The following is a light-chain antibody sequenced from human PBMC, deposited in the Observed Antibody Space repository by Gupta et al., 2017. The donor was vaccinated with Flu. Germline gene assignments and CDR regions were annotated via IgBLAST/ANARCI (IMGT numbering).Light chain of an antibody. CDR3: QQSYSTPRMT. CDR1: QSISSY. J-gene: IGKJ1*01. V-gene: IGKV1-39*01. CDR2: AAS. Sequence: QMTQSPSSLSASVGDRVTSTCLASQSISSYLNWYQQKPGKAPKLLIYAASSLQSWVPSRCSGSGSGTDVTLTISSLQPEDFATYYCQQSYSTPRMTFGQGTKVEIK.